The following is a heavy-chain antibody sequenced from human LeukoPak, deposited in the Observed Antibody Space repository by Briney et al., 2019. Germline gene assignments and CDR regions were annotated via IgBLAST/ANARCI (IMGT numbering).Heavy chain of an antibody. D-gene: IGHD3-10*01. Sequence: ASVKVSCKASGYTFTGYYMHWVRQAPGQGLEWMGWINPNSGGTNYAQKFQGRVTMTRDTSISTAYMELSRLRSDDTAVYYCAREGVWYYGSGSYSWSDPWGQGTLVTVSS. CDR1: GYTFTGYY. CDR2: INPNSGGT. J-gene: IGHJ5*02. V-gene: IGHV1-2*02. CDR3: AREGVWYYGSGSYSWSDP.